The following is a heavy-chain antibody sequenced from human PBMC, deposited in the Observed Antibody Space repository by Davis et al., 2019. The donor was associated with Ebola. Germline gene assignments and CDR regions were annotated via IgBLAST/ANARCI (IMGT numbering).Heavy chain of an antibody. J-gene: IGHJ4*02. CDR3: TGSLVATDY. D-gene: IGHD5-12*01. Sequence: GESLKISCAASGFTFSGSAMHWVRQASGKGLEWVGRIRSKANSYATAYAASVKGRFTISRDDSKNTAYLQMNSLKTEDTAVYYCTGSLVATDYWGQGTLVTVPS. CDR2: IRSKANSYAT. V-gene: IGHV3-73*01. CDR1: GFTFSGSA.